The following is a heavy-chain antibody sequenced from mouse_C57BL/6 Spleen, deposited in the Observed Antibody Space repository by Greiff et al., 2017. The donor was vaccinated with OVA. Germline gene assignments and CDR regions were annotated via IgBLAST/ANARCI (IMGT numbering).Heavy chain of an antibody. CDR1: GFNIKDYY. J-gene: IGHJ2*01. Sequence: VQLKESGAELVKPGASVKLSCTASGFNIKDYYMHWVKQRTEQGLEWIGRIDPEDGETKYAPKFQGKATITADTSSNTAYLQRSSLTSEDTAVYYCALYYGSSYDYFDYWGQGTTLTVSS. V-gene: IGHV14-2*01. D-gene: IGHD1-1*01. CDR3: ALYYGSSYDYFDY. CDR2: IDPEDGET.